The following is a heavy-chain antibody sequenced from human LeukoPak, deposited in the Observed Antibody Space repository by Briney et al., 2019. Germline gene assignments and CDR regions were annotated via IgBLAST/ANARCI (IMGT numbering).Heavy chain of an antibody. D-gene: IGHD3-22*01. Sequence: GGSLRLSCAASGFTFSSYAMSWVRQAPGKGLEWVSVIYSGGSTYYADSVKGRFTISRDNSKNTLYLQMNSLRAEDTAVYYCARGHSSGYYFDYWGQGTLVTVSS. CDR3: ARGHSSGYYFDY. CDR2: IYSGGST. CDR1: GFTFSSYA. V-gene: IGHV3-53*01. J-gene: IGHJ4*02.